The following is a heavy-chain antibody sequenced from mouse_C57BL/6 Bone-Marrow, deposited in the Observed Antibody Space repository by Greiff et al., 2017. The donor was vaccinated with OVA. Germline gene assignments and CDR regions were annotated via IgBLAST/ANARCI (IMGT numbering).Heavy chain of an antibody. Sequence: QVTLKESGPGILQPSQTLSLTCSFSGFSLNTFGMGVGWIRQPSGRGLEWLGHIWWDDDKYYNPVLKSRLIISKDTSKNQVFLKIANVDSADTAIYYCARGYCSNSSWFAYWGQGTLVTVSA. V-gene: IGHV8-8*01. J-gene: IGHJ3*01. CDR3: ARGYCSNSSWFAY. CDR2: IWWDDDK. CDR1: GFSLNTFGMG. D-gene: IGHD2-5*01.